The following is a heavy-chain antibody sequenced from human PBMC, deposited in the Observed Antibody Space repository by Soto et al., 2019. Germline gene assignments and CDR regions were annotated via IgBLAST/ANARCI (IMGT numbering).Heavy chain of an antibody. CDR1: GFSFSSYA. Sequence: EVQLLESGGGLVRPGGSLRLSCTASGFSFSSYALSWVRQAPGKGLEWVSTISGSDGKTYYADSVKGRFSISRDTSKTTLYLEMTSLRVVDTAVYYCARWSCLDYWGQGTRVTVS. D-gene: IGHD1-26*01. V-gene: IGHV3-23*01. J-gene: IGHJ4*02. CDR3: ARWSCLDY. CDR2: ISGSDGKT.